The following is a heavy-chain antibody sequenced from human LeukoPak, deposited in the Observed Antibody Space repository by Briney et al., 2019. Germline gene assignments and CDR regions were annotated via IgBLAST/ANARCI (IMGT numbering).Heavy chain of an antibody. Sequence: GGSLRLSCAASGFTFSSYWMSWVRQAPGKGLEWVANIKQDGSEKYYVDSVKGRFTISRDNAKNSLYVQMNSLRAEDTAVYYCARAMGDGYKDAFDIWGQGTMVTVSS. CDR1: GFTFSSYW. J-gene: IGHJ3*02. CDR2: IKQDGSEK. D-gene: IGHD5-24*01. V-gene: IGHV3-7*01. CDR3: ARAMGDGYKDAFDI.